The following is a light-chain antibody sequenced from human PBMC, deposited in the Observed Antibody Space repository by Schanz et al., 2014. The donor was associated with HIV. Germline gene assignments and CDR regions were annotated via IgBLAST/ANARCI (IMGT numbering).Light chain of an antibody. Sequence: EIVLTQSPVTLSLSPGERATLSCRASQSVYSSYLAWYQQKPGQAPRLLMYAASSRATGIPDRFSGSGSGTDFTLTISRLEPDDFAVYYCHHYGDSRGTFGGGTEVDI. J-gene: IGKJ4*02. CDR3: HHYGDSRGT. CDR2: AAS. CDR1: QSVYSSY. V-gene: IGKV3-20*01.